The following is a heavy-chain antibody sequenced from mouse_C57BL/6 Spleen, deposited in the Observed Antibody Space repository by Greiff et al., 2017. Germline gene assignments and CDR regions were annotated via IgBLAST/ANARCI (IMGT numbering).Heavy chain of an antibody. CDR3: ARFPHYYGSSYYAMDY. CDR2: ISYSGST. D-gene: IGHD1-1*01. V-gene: IGHV3-8*01. Sequence: EVMLVESGPGLAKPSQTLSLTCSVTGYSITSDYWNWIRKFPGNKLEYMGYISYSGSTYYNPSLKSRISITRDTSKNQYYLQLNSVTTEDTATYYCARFPHYYGSSYYAMDYWGQGTSVTVSS. CDR1: GYSITSDY. J-gene: IGHJ4*01.